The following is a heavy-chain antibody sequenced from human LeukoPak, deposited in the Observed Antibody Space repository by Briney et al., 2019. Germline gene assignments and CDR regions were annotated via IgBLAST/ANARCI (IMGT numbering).Heavy chain of an antibody. CDR2: IYYSGST. D-gene: IGHD1-1*01. CDR1: VDSMISCSYF. Sequence: KPSETLSLTCTVSVDSMISCSYFCGWIRQPPGKGLEWIGNIYYSGSTYYNPSLKSRVTISVDTSKNQFSLKLSSVTAADTAVYYCAKLRRDYNWFDPWGQGTLVTVSS. CDR3: AKLRRDYNWFDP. J-gene: IGHJ5*02. V-gene: IGHV4-39*01.